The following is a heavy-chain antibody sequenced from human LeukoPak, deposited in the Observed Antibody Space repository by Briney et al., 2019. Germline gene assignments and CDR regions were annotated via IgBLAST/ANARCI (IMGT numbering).Heavy chain of an antibody. J-gene: IGHJ4*02. D-gene: IGHD6-19*01. CDR2: IATGGNTI. CDR1: GFTFSGYI. Sequence: GSLRLSCAASGFTFSGYIMNWVRQAPGKGPEWVSFIATGGNTIYYADSVKGRFTVSRGNAKNSLYLQMNSLRAEDTAVYYCARDQWLDFWGQGTLVTVSS. V-gene: IGHV3-48*01. CDR3: ARDQWLDF.